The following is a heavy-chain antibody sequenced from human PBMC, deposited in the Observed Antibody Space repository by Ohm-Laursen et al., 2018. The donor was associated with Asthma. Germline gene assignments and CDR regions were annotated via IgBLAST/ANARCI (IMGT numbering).Heavy chain of an antibody. D-gene: IGHD2-2*01. CDR1: GFTFRSYA. CDR3: AMSSSSCYSSGCWFDP. Sequence: SLRLSCAASGFTFRSYAMHWVRQAPGKGLEWVAGIWYDGSNKYFADSVKGRFTISRDNSKNTLYLQMNSLRPEDTAVYYCAMSSSSCYSSGCWFDPWGQGSLVTVSS. CDR2: IWYDGSNK. V-gene: IGHV3-33*08. J-gene: IGHJ5*02.